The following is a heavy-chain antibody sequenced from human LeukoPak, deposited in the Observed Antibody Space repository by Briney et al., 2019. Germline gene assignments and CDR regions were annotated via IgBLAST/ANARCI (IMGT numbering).Heavy chain of an antibody. CDR1: GFTFSSYA. CDR3: AKSYYDILTSYMC. D-gene: IGHD3-9*01. V-gene: IGHV3-23*01. CDR2: ISASGSST. Sequence: PGGSLRLSCAASGFTFSSYAMSWVRQAPGKGLEWVSVISASGSSTYYADSVKGRFTISRDNSKNTLYLQMSSLRAEDTAVYYCAKSYYDILTSYMCWGQGTLVTVSS. J-gene: IGHJ4*02.